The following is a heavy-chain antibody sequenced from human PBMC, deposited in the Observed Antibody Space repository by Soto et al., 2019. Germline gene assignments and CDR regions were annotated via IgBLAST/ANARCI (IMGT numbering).Heavy chain of an antibody. J-gene: IGHJ4*02. CDR3: AKVFYYYDSSGYYYFDY. V-gene: IGHV3-23*01. Sequence: GGSLGFSCAALGFTLSGYPVGWVRRAPGKGPVWRSSISGSGSTIYYAASVKGRFTISRDNSKNTLYLQKSSLRAEDTAVYYCAKVFYYYDSSGYYYFDYWGQGTLVTVSS. D-gene: IGHD3-22*01. CDR1: GFTLSGYP. CDR2: ISGSGSTI.